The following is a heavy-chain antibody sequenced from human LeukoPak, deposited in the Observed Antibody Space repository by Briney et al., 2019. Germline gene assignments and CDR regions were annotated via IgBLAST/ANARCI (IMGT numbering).Heavy chain of an antibody. D-gene: IGHD2-8*02. CDR3: AKGWWSDS. Sequence: GGSLRLSCAASGFTFSSYSMNWVRQAPGKGLEWVSSISSSSSYIYYADSLKGRFTISRDNSKNTSSLHMNSLSAEDTAIYYCAKGWWSDSWGQGTLVTVSS. CDR2: ISSSSSYI. J-gene: IGHJ4*02. V-gene: IGHV3-21*04. CDR1: GFTFSSYS.